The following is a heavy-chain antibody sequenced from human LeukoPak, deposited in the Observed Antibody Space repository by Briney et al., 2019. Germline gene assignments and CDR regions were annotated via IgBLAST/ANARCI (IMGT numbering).Heavy chain of an antibody. CDR1: GGSISSYY. V-gene: IGHV4-59*05. D-gene: IGHD6-13*01. CDR2: IYYSGGT. J-gene: IGHJ6*03. Sequence: PSETLSLTCTVSGGSISSYYWSWIRQPPGKGLEWIGSIYYSGGTYYNPSLKSRVTISVDTSKNQFSLKLSSVTAADTAVYYCARQADSSSWYVYYYYYMDVWGKGTTVTVSS. CDR3: ARQADSSSWYVYYYYYMDV.